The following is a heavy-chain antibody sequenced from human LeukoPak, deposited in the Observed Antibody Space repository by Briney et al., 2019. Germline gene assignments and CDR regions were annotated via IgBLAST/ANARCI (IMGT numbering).Heavy chain of an antibody. Sequence: KPSETLSLTCSVSGGSVTGGGNYWSWIRQHPGKGLEWIGFASYSGGTYYNPSLMSRITISVDRSQNQFSLRMRDVTAADTAVYFCATAEWEYFYFDSWGQGALVAVSS. CDR3: ATAEWEYFYFDS. CDR2: ASYSGGT. V-gene: IGHV4-31*03. CDR1: GGSVTGGGNY. D-gene: IGHD1-26*01. J-gene: IGHJ4*02.